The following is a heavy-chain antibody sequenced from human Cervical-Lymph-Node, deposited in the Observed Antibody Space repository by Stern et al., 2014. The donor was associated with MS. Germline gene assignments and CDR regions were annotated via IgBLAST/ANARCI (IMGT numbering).Heavy chain of an antibody. CDR2: IYYSGST. CDR1: GGSISGYY. Sequence: QVQLVESGPGLVKPSETLSLTCTVSGGSISGYYWNWIRQPPGKGLEWIGYIYYSGSTKYNPSLKSRVTISLDTSKNQFSLKLSSVTAADTAVYYCAREGWYSSVWNAFDYWGQGTLATVSS. V-gene: IGHV4-59*01. J-gene: IGHJ4*02. CDR3: AREGWYSSVWNAFDY. D-gene: IGHD1-1*01.